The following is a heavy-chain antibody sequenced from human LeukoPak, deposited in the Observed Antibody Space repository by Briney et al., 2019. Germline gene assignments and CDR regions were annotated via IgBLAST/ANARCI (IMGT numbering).Heavy chain of an antibody. CDR3: AKGGAATMRDGYNYYYYYMEV. Sequence: RGSHRLPCAASGITFSSHAMSGVRQATGKGLASVSLINGSGGHTYYGDSVKGRFTISRDNSTNRLYLQMNSLRPEDTAVYYCAKGGAATMRDGYNYYYYYMEVWGRGTTVTVSS. V-gene: IGHV3-23*01. CDR1: GITFSSHA. J-gene: IGHJ6*03. CDR2: INGSGGHT. D-gene: IGHD5-24*01.